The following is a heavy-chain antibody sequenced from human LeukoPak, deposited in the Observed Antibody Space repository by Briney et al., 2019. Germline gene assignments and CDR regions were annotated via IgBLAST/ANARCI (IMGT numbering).Heavy chain of an antibody. V-gene: IGHV4-59*01. J-gene: IGHJ4*02. D-gene: IGHD2/OR15-2a*01. CDR1: RGSISSSY. Sequence: SETLSLTCTVSRGSISSSYCSWIRQPPGKGLEFIGHIYYSGTTSYNPSLKSRVIISLDTSKIQFSLNLTSVTAADTALYYCARGTTAHGSSLGTGGQGTLVTVSS. CDR2: IYYSGTT. CDR3: ARGTTAHGSSLGT.